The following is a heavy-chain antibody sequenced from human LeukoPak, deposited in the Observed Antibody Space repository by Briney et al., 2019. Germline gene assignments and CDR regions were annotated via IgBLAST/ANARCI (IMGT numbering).Heavy chain of an antibody. CDR3: ARESDYYDSSGYRYDAFDI. J-gene: IGHJ3*02. CDR2: ISSGGTGK. V-gene: IGHV3-48*03. D-gene: IGHD3-22*01. CDR1: GFTFSSYE. Sequence: GGSLRLSCAASGFTFSSYEMNWVRQAPGKGLEWVSYISSGGTGKYYADSVKGRFTISRDNAKNSLYLQMNSLRAEDTALYYCARESDYYDSSGYRYDAFDIWGQGTMVTVSS.